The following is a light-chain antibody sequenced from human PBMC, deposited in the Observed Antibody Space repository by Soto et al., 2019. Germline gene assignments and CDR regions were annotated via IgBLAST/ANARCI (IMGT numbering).Light chain of an antibody. Sequence: DIVLTQSPLSLPVTPGEPASISCRSSQSLLQSNGNNYLDWYLQKPGQSPQLLIYLGSNRASGVPDRFSGSGSGTDFALKICRVEAEDVGVYYCMQALQTPYTFGQGTKVDIK. CDR3: MQALQTPYT. CDR1: QSLLQSNGNNY. CDR2: LGS. J-gene: IGKJ2*01. V-gene: IGKV2-28*01.